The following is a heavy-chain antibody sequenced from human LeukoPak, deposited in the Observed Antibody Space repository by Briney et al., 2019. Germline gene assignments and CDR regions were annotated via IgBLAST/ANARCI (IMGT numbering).Heavy chain of an antibody. CDR1: GGSFSGYQ. CDR2: LNHSGMT. Sequence: TETLSLTCVVYGGSFSGYQWSWIRQPPGKGLEWIGELNHSGMTNYSPSLKSRATISVDTSKNHFFLKLTSVTAADTAVYYCARTYNYDTSGYAHPFDIWGQGTMVTVSS. J-gene: IGHJ3*02. CDR3: ARTYNYDTSGYAHPFDI. V-gene: IGHV4-34*01. D-gene: IGHD3-22*01.